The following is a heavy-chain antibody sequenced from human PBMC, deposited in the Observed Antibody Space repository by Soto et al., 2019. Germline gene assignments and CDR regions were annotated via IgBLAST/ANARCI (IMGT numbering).Heavy chain of an antibody. D-gene: IGHD4-4*01. CDR2: ISAYDGNT. Sequence: ASVKVSRKASGYTFSSFGISWVRQAPGQGLEWMGWISAYDGNTNYAQRLQGTVTLTTDTSTNTVYMELRSLTSDDTAVYFCARDDPRLSTINIDYWGQGTQFTVSS. CDR1: GYTFSSFG. V-gene: IGHV1-18*01. J-gene: IGHJ4*02. CDR3: ARDDPRLSTINIDY.